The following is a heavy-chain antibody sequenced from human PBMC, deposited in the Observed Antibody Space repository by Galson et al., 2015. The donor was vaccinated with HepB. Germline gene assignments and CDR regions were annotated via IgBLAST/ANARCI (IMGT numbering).Heavy chain of an antibody. V-gene: IGHV3-30-3*01. J-gene: IGHJ4*02. Sequence: SLRLSCAASGFIFSGYAMHWVRQAPGKGLEWVAVISFDGTHKYYTDSVKGRFTISRDNSNNTLYLQMNSLRPEDTSIYYCARDLDIFTAYLDYWGQGSLVTVSS. CDR2: ISFDGTHK. CDR3: ARDLDIFTAYLDY. D-gene: IGHD3-9*01. CDR1: GFIFSGYA.